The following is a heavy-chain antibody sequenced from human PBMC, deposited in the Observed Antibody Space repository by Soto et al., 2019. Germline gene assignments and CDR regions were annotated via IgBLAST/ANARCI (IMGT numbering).Heavy chain of an antibody. V-gene: IGHV3-23*01. J-gene: IGHJ4*02. CDR3: AKVSSGSSIVDY. D-gene: IGHD3-10*01. CDR2: ISGSGGST. CDR1: GFTFISYA. Sequence: PGGSLRLSCAASGFTFISYAMSWVRQAPGKGLEWVSAISGSGGSTYYADSVKGRFTISRDNSKNTLYLQMNSLRAEDTAVYYCAKVSSGSSIVDYWGQGTLVTVSS.